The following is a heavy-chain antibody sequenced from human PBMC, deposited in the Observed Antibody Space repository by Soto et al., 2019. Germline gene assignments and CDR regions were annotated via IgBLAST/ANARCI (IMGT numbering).Heavy chain of an antibody. CDR1: GFTFSSYG. V-gene: IGHV3-30*18. J-gene: IGHJ5*02. Sequence: GGSLRLSCAASGFTFSSYGMHWVRQAPGKGLEWVAVISYDGSNKYYADSVKGRFTISRDNSKNTLYLQMNSLRAEDTAVYYCAKDEDASGSYYNWFDPWGQGTLVTVSS. CDR3: AKDEDASGSYYNWFDP. D-gene: IGHD1-26*01. CDR2: ISYDGSNK.